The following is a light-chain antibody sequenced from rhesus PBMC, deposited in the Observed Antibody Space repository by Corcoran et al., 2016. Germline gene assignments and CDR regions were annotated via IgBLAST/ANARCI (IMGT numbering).Light chain of an antibody. J-gene: IGKJ1*01. CDR2: KAS. V-gene: IGKV1-21*01. Sequence: DIQMTQSPSSLSASVGDRVTITCRASQGISSGLAWYQQKPGIVPKLLIYKASSLQSGVPSRFSGSGSGTDFTLTIRSLQPEDFATYYCQQYNSSPWTFGQGTKVEIK. CDR3: QQYNSSPWT. CDR1: QGISSG.